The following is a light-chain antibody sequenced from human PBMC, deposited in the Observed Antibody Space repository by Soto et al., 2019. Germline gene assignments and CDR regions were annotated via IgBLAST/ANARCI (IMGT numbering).Light chain of an antibody. V-gene: IGKV3-15*01. Sequence: EIVMTQSPATLSVSPGERATLSFRASQSVSSNLAWYQQKPGQAPRLLIYGASIRATGIPARFSGSGSWTEFTLTLSSLQSEDFAVYYCQQYNTWPPITFGQGTRLEI. CDR1: QSVSSN. CDR2: GAS. J-gene: IGKJ5*01. CDR3: QQYNTWPPIT.